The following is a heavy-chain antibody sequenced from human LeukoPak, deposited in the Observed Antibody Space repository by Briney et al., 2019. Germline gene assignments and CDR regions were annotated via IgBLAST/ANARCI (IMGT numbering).Heavy chain of an antibody. J-gene: IGHJ4*02. CDR2: INYSGTP. Sequence: SETLSLTCAVSGVSFSNYYWCWIRQSPGKGLEWVGEINYSGTPTYNPSLKSRVTISVDVSKNQVSLNLNSVTAADTAVYYCARVGPYGSGIFYFDYWGQGTLVTVSS. D-gene: IGHD3-10*01. V-gene: IGHV4-34*01. CDR1: GVSFSNYY. CDR3: ARVGPYGSGIFYFDY.